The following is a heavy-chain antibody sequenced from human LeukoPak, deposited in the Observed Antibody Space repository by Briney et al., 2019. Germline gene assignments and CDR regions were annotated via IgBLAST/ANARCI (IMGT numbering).Heavy chain of an antibody. J-gene: IGHJ4*02. D-gene: IGHD5/OR15-5a*01. CDR2: IALDINER. V-gene: IGHV3-7*01. CDR1: GFIFSRYR. CDR3: ARSESTMTTWSMDY. Sequence: GGSLRLSCVVSGFIFSRYRMTWVRQAPGKGLEWVATIALDINERYYVDSVEGRFTISRDNAKNSVYLQMNSLRAEDTVVYYCARSESTMTTWSMDYWGQGTLVTVSS.